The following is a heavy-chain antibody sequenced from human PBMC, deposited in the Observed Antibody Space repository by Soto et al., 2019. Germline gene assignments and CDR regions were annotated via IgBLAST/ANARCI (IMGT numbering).Heavy chain of an antibody. Sequence: ASVKVSCKVSGYTLTELSMHWVRQAPGKGLEWMGGFDPEDGETIYAQKFQGRVTMTEDTSTDTAYMELSSLRSEDTAVYYCATIDRGTTGTTRYYYYYMDVWGKGTTVTVSS. D-gene: IGHD1-1*01. V-gene: IGHV1-24*01. CDR1: GYTLTELS. J-gene: IGHJ6*03. CDR3: ATIDRGTTGTTRYYYYYMDV. CDR2: FDPEDGET.